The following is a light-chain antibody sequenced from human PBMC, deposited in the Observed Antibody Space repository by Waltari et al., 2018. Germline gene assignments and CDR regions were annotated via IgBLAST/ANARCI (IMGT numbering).Light chain of an antibody. CDR2: AAS. V-gene: IGKV1-39*01. CDR3: QQTFSTPPQMYT. J-gene: IGKJ2*01. CDR1: HNIDNY. Sequence: DIQLTQSPSSLSASVGDRVTSICRSSHNIDNYLNWYQQKAGKAPKLLIYAASKLQGGVSSRFSGSGSGTEFTLSISHLQPEDFATYYCQQTFSTPPQMYTFGQGTKLDIK.